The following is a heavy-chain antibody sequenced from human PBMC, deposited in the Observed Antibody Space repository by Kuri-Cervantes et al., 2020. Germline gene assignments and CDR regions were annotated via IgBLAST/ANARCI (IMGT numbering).Heavy chain of an antibody. CDR1: GGSLSGNY. J-gene: IGHJ4*02. D-gene: IGHD3-22*01. Sequence: SETLSFTCAVYGGSLSGNYWSWIRQPPGKGPEWIGEINHIGNNKYNPSLKSRVTISVDTSKNQFSLKLSSVTAADTAVYYCARYYYESGEYHAVLDQWGQGILVTVSS. CDR3: ARYYYESGEYHAVLDQ. V-gene: IGHV4-34*01. CDR2: INHIGNN.